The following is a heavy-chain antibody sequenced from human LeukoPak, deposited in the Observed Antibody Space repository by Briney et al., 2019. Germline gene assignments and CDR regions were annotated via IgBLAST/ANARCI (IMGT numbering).Heavy chain of an antibody. Sequence: GGSLRLSCAASGFTFSSYAMSWVRQAPGKGLEWVSAISGSGGSTYYADSVKGRFTTSRDNAKNSLYLQMNSLRAEDTAVYYCARSYSSGWYPGYWGQGTPVTVSS. J-gene: IGHJ4*02. CDR2: ISGSGGST. D-gene: IGHD6-19*01. V-gene: IGHV3-23*01. CDR3: ARSYSSGWYPGY. CDR1: GFTFSSYA.